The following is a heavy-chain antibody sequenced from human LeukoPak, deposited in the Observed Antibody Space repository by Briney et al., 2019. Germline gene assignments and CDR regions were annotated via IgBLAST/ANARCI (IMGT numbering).Heavy chain of an antibody. CDR2: INYSGST. D-gene: IGHD3-9*01. CDR3: ARRRAGLYYDILTGYFDY. CDR1: GGSISSSSYY. J-gene: IGHJ4*02. V-gene: IGHV4-39*01. Sequence: PSETLSLTCTVSGGSISSSSYYWGWIRQPPGKGLEWIGSINYSGSTYYNPSLKSRVTISVDTSKNQFSLKLSSVTAADTAVYYCARRRAGLYYDILTGYFDYWGQGTLVTVSS.